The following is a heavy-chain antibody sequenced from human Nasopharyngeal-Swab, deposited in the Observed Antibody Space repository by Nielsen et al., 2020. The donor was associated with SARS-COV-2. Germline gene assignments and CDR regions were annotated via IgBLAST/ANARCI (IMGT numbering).Heavy chain of an antibody. CDR3: AKAPYLRGLDV. D-gene: IGHD2-21*01. Sequence: GGSLRLSCAASGFTFSSYAMSWVRQAPGQGLEWVSIISGSGDTTYYADSVNDRFTISRDNSKNTLYLQTNSLRVEDTAVYYCAKAPYLRGLDVWGQGTTVTVSS. CDR2: ISGSGDTT. V-gene: IGHV3-23*01. CDR1: GFTFSSYA. J-gene: IGHJ6*02.